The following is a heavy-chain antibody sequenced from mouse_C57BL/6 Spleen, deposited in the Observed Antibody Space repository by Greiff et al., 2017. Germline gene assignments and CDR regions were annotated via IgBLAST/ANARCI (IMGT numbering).Heavy chain of an antibody. Sequence: VQLQESGPELVKPGASVKISCKASGYSFTSYYIHWVKQRPGQGLEWIGWIYPGSGNTKYNEKFKGKATLTADTSSSTAYMQLSSLTSEDSAVYYCARYHWDGLSFDYWGQGTTLTVSA. CDR2: IYPGSGNT. D-gene: IGHD4-1*01. V-gene: IGHV1-66*01. CDR3: ARYHWDGLSFDY. J-gene: IGHJ2*01. CDR1: GYSFTSYY.